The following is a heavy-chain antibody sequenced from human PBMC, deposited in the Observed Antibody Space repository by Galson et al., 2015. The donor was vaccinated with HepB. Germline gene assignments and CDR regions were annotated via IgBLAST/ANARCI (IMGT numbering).Heavy chain of an antibody. J-gene: IGHJ4*02. Sequence: LRLSCAASGFAFGSHTMIWVRQAPGRGLECVSAIGGHAGKIYYAESLKGRFTISRDNSKSTVYLQISGLRVDDTAVYYCVKDSHYDFWQGSLFELWGQGTPVTVAS. CDR2: IGGHAGKI. D-gene: IGHD3-3*01. V-gene: IGHV3-23*01. CDR1: GFAFGSHT. CDR3: VKDSHYDFWQGSLFEL.